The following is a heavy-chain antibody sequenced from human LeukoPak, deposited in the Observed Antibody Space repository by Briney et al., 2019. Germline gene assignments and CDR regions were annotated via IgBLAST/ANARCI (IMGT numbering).Heavy chain of an antibody. D-gene: IGHD3-9*01. CDR3: ARHTPTYYDILTGYPPTYYFDY. V-gene: IGHV4-39*01. CDR1: GCSISSSSYY. Sequence: SETLSLTCTVSGCSISSSSYYWGWIRQPPGKGLEGIRSIYYSGTTYYNPSLNSRVTISVDTSKNQFSLKLSSVTAADTAVYYCARHTPTYYDILTGYPPTYYFDYWGQGTLVTVSS. CDR2: IYYSGTT. J-gene: IGHJ4*02.